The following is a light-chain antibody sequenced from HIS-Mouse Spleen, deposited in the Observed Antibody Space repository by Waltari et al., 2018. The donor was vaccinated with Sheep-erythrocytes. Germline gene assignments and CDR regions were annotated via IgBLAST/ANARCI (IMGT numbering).Light chain of an antibody. J-gene: IGLJ3*02. V-gene: IGLV2-23*01. CDR2: EGS. CDR3: CSYAGSSTPWV. CDR1: SSDVGRYNL. Sequence: QSALTQPASVSGSPGQSITISCTGTSSDVGRYNLVSWYQQHPGKATKTMISEGSKRPSGVSNRFSGSKSGNTASLTISGLQAEDEADYYCCSYAGSSTPWVFGGGTKLTVL.